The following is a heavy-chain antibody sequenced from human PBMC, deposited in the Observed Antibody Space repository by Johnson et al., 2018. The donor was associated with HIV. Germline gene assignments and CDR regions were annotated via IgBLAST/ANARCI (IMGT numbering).Heavy chain of an antibody. CDR1: GFTFRDYY. CDR2: IKQDGSEK. D-gene: IGHD3-10*01. Sequence: VQLVESGGGLVKPGGSLRLSCAASGFTFRDYYMSWIRQAPGKGLEWVANIKQDGSEKYYVDSVKGRFSISRDNAKNSLDLQMNSLRAEDTAVYYCARDTSGEGRAFDIWGQGTMVTVSS. V-gene: IGHV3-7*05. J-gene: IGHJ3*02. CDR3: ARDTSGEGRAFDI.